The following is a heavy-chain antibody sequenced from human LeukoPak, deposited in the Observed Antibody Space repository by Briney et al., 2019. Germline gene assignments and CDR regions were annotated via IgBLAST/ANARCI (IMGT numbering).Heavy chain of an antibody. Sequence: GGSLRLSCAASGFTFSSYTMSWVRQAPGKGLEWVSVVGVSGGITYYADSVKGRFTISRDNSKNTLYLQMNSLRAGDTAVYYCARGSGWYLVYWGQGTLVTVSS. CDR1: GFTFSSYT. CDR2: VGVSGGIT. D-gene: IGHD6-19*01. V-gene: IGHV3-23*01. CDR3: ARGSGWYLVY. J-gene: IGHJ4*02.